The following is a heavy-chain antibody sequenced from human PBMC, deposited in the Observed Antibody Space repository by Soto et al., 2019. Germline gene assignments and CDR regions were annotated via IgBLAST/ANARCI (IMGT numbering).Heavy chain of an antibody. Sequence: GASVKVSCKASGYTFTGYYMHWVRQAPGQGLEWMGWINPNSGNTSYAQKFQGRVTMTRNTSISTAYMELSSLRSEDTAVYYCASPARNYDFWSGYSFDIWGQGTMVTVSS. CDR2: INPNSGNT. CDR1: GYTFTGYY. D-gene: IGHD3-3*01. V-gene: IGHV1-8*02. CDR3: ASPARNYDFWSGYSFDI. J-gene: IGHJ3*02.